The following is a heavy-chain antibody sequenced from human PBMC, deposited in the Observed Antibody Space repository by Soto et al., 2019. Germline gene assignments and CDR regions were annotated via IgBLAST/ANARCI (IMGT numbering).Heavy chain of an antibody. CDR2: VHHSGNS. Sequence: PSETLSLTCAVSGDSIRSDKWLSWVRQPPGKGLEWIGEVHHSGNSNYNPSLKSRVIISVDKPKNQFSLNLSSVTDADTAVYYCARGERQQQREYWGQGTLVTVSS. J-gene: IGHJ4*02. V-gene: IGHV4-4*02. CDR1: GDSIRSDKW. D-gene: IGHD6-25*01. CDR3: ARGERQQQREY.